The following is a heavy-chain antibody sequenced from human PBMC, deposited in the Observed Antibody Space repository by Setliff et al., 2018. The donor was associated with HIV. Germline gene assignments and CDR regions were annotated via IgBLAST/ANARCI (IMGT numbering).Heavy chain of an antibody. Sequence: PGESLRLSCAASGFIFSDYYMSWIRQAPGKGLEWISYISGSSGHTSYADSVKGRFTISRDNAENSLYLQMTSLRAEDTAVYYCARPSPLGGDLTTPYDYWGQGTLVTVSS. CDR2: ISGSSGHT. CDR3: ARPSPLGGDLTTPYDY. D-gene: IGHD3-16*01. CDR1: GFIFSDYY. J-gene: IGHJ4*02. V-gene: IGHV3-11*03.